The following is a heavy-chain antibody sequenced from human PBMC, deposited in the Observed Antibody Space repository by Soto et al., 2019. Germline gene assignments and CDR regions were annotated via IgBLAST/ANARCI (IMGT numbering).Heavy chain of an antibody. CDR2: ISAYNGNT. CDR3: ARGLSSASPYSGGWYYFDS. CDR1: GYTFTRNG. J-gene: IGHJ4*02. D-gene: IGHD3-10*01. Sequence: ASVKVSCKASGYTFTRNGISWVRQAPGQGLEWMGWISAYNGNTNYAQKLQGRVTMTTDTSTSTDYKELRSLRSDDTAVYYCARGLSSASPYSGGWYYFDSWGQGTTVTVS. V-gene: IGHV1-18*01.